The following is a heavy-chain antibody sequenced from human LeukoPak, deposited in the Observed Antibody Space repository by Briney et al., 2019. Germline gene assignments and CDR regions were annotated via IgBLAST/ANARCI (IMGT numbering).Heavy chain of an antibody. CDR1: GGTFSSYA. CDR2: IIPIFGTA. Sequence: VASVKVSCKASGGTFSSYAISWVRQAPGQGLEWMGRIIPIFGTANYAQTFQGRVTITADESTSTAYMELSSLRSEDTAVYYCASKSEGYYDSSGYPDYWGQGTLVTVSS. V-gene: IGHV1-69*13. CDR3: ASKSEGYYDSSGYPDY. J-gene: IGHJ4*02. D-gene: IGHD3-22*01.